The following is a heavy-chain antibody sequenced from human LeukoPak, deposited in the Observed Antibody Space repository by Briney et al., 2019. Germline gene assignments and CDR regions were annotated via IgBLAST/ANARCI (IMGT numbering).Heavy chain of an antibody. V-gene: IGHV5-51*01. CDR2: IYPDDSET. CDR3: ARQSPYTDNSFDS. J-gene: IGHJ4*02. D-gene: IGHD3-22*01. Sequence: GESLKISCQGSGYTFPNFWISWVRQMPGKGLEWVGSIYPDDSETRYSPPFQGQVTISADKSVNIAYLQWNSLKASDTAMFYCARQSPYTDNSFDSWGQGTLVTVSS. CDR1: GYTFPNFW.